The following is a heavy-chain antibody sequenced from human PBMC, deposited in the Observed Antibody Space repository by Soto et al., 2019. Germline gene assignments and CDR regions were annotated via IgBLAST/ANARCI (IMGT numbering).Heavy chain of an antibody. CDR3: AVGPTGYYFDY. J-gene: IGHJ4*02. CDR2: IYYSGST. Sequence: SETLSLTCTVSGGSISSGGYYWSWIRQHPGKGLEWIGYIYYSGSTYYNPSLKSRVTISADKSISTAYLQWSSLKASDTAMYFCAVGPTGYYFDYWGQGTLVTVSS. V-gene: IGHV4-31*09. D-gene: IGHD1-26*01. CDR1: GGSISSGGYY.